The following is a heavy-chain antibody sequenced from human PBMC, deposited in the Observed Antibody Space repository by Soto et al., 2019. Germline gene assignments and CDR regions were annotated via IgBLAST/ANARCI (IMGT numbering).Heavy chain of an antibody. CDR3: ARGFSKDSGYDYGNDY. V-gene: IGHV3-48*01. J-gene: IGHJ4*02. D-gene: IGHD5-12*01. CDR2: ISSSSSTI. Sequence: GESLKISCAASGFTFSSYSMNWVRQAPGKGLEWVSYISSSSSTIYYADSVKGRFTISRDNAKNSLYLQMNSLRAEDTAVYYCARGFSKDSGYDYGNDYWGQGTLVTVSS. CDR1: GFTFSSYS.